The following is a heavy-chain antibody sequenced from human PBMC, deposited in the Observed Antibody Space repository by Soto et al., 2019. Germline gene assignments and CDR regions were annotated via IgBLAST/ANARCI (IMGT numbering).Heavy chain of an antibody. CDR1: GGSISSYY. Sequence: SETLSLTCTVSGGSISSYYWSWIRQPPGKGLEWIGYIYYSGSTNYNPSLKSRVTISVDTSKNQFSLKLSSVTAADTAVYYCAREVVGGSGSYYRRPLVYFDHWGQGTLVTVSS. CDR2: IYYSGST. J-gene: IGHJ4*02. V-gene: IGHV4-59*01. D-gene: IGHD3-10*01. CDR3: AREVVGGSGSYYRRPLVYFDH.